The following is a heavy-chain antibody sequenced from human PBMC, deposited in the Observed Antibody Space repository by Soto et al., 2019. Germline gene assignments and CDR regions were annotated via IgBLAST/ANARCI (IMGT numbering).Heavy chain of an antibody. CDR3: ARDGGRHSGGIDY. CDR2: IIPIFGTA. V-gene: IGHV1-69*01. D-gene: IGHD1-26*01. J-gene: IGHJ4*01. CDR1: GGTFSSYS. Sequence: QVQLVQSGAEVKKPGSSVKVSCKASGGTFSSYSINWVRQAPGQGLEWTGEIIPIFGTANYAQKFQGRVTITADESTSTAYMELXXXXXEXTAVYYCARDGGRHSGGIDYWGXXXX.